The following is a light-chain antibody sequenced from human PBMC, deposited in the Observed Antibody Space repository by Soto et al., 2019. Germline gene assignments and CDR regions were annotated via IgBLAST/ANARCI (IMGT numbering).Light chain of an antibody. Sequence: DIVILQSPDSLAVSLGERSTITCNSSQSVLSSSNNKNYLAWYLQKPGQSPQLLIYLGSNRASGVPDRFSGSGSGTDFTLQISRVEAEDVGIYYCMQTLQTPTFGQGTKVDIK. J-gene: IGKJ1*01. CDR1: QSVLSSSNNKNY. V-gene: IGKV2-28*01. CDR3: MQTLQTPT. CDR2: LGS.